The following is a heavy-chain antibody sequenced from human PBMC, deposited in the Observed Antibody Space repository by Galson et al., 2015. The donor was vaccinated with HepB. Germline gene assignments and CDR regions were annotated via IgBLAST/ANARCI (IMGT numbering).Heavy chain of an antibody. Sequence: SLRLSCAASGFTFSSYAMHWVRQAPGKGLEWVAVISYDGSNKYYADSVKGRFTISRDNSKNTLYLQMNSLRAENTAVYYCARDGMVRGVINLPVFDYWGQGTLVTVSS. V-gene: IGHV3-30-3*01. J-gene: IGHJ4*02. CDR2: ISYDGSNK. CDR3: ARDGMVRGVINLPVFDY. D-gene: IGHD3-10*01. CDR1: GFTFSSYA.